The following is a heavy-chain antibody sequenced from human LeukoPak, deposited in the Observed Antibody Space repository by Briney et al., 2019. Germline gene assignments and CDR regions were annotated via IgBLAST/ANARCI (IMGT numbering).Heavy chain of an antibody. D-gene: IGHD3-22*01. J-gene: IGHJ6*03. CDR2: ISSSGGTK. V-gene: IGHV3-11*01. Sequence: PGGSLRLSCAVSGFTFNDYYMSWIRQAPGKGLELVSNISSSGGTKYYADSVKGRFTISRDNAKNSLYLQMNSLRAEDTAVYYCARRGNYYDSSGYYRDFYYYMDVWGKGTTVTVSS. CDR3: ARRGNYYDSSGYYRDFYYYMDV. CDR1: GFTFNDYY.